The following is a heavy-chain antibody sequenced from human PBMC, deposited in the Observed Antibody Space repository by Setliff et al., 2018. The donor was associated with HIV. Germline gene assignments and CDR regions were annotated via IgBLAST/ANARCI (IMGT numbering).Heavy chain of an antibody. CDR1: GGSFSGYY. D-gene: IGHD6-13*01. V-gene: IGHV4-34*01. Sequence: PSETLSLTCAVYGGSFSGYYWSWIRQPPGKGLEWIGEINHSGSTNYNPSLKSRVTISVDTSKNQFSLKLSSVTAADTAVYYCTRAKQQLPYYYYYYGMDVWGQGTTVTVSS. CDR3: TRAKQQLPYYYYYYGMDV. J-gene: IGHJ6*02. CDR2: INHSGST.